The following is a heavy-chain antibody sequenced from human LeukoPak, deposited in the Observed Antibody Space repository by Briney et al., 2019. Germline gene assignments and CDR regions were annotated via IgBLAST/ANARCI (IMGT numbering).Heavy chain of an antibody. CDR1: GFTLSNYW. J-gene: IGHJ4*02. D-gene: IGHD2-15*01. CDR3: ARDQTPFY. CDR2: IKPDGIED. V-gene: IGHV3-7*01. Sequence: GGTLRLSCAASGFTLSNYWLTWARQATGKGLDWVANIKPDGIEDHYLDSVTGRFTTSRDNAQSTMCLQMKSRRPQDTPVYYCARDQTPFYWGQRALVTVSS.